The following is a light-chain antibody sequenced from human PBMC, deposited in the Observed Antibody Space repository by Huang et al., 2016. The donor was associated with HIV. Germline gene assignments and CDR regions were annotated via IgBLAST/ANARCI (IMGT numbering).Light chain of an antibody. Sequence: EIVLTQSPVTLSLSPGERATLSCRASHNISSNLAWFQQKPGLAPRLLIFDASNRATGIPARFSGSGSGTDFALTISSLEPEDFAVYYCQQRGDWPWTFGQGTKVEIK. V-gene: IGKV3-11*01. CDR1: HNISSN. J-gene: IGKJ1*01. CDR2: DAS. CDR3: QQRGDWPWT.